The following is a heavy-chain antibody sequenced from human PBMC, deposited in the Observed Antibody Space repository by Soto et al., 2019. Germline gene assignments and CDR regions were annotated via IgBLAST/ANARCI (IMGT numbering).Heavy chain of an antibody. V-gene: IGHV4-59*02. CDR3: AATPRY. J-gene: IGHJ4*02. CDR2: INNNGNT. Sequence: SETLSLTCTVSGASVSNYNWKWIRQPPGKGLEWIGYINNNGNTDHNPSLESRVTISVDTSKNQISLYLTSVTAADTAIYYCAATPRYWGQGTLVTVPQ. D-gene: IGHD1-26*01. CDR1: GASVSNYN.